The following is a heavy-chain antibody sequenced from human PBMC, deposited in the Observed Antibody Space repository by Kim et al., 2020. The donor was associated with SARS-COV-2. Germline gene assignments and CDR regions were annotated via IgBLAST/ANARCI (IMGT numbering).Heavy chain of an antibody. CDR2: INHSGST. CDR3: ARGLVLLWFGGIDY. Sequence: SETLSLTCAVYGGSFSGYYWSWIRQPPGNGLEWIGEINHSGSTNYNPSLKSRVTISVDTSKNQFSLKLSSVTAADTAVYYCARGLVLLWFGGIDYWGQGTLVTVSS. D-gene: IGHD3-10*01. J-gene: IGHJ4*02. CDR1: GGSFSGYY. V-gene: IGHV4-34*01.